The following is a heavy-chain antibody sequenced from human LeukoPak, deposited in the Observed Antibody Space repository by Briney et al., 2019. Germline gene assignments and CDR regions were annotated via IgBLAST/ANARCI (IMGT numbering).Heavy chain of an antibody. CDR3: ARDLRFLEWLHDY. J-gene: IGHJ4*02. D-gene: IGHD3-3*01. V-gene: IGHV3-21*01. CDR1: GFTFSSYS. CDR2: ISSSSSYI. Sequence: GGSLRLSCAASGFTFSSYSKNWVRQAPGKGLEWVSSISSSSSYIYYADSVKGRFTISRDNAKNSLYLQMNSLRAEDTAVYYCARDLRFLEWLHDYWGQGTLVTVSS.